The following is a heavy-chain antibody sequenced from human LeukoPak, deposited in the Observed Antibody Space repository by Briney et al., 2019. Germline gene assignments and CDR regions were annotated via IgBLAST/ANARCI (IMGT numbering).Heavy chain of an antibody. CDR1: GFNFSIYP. Sequence: GGSLRLSCTTSGFNFSIYPMTWVRQAPGKGLEWASAISGSGGSTYYADSVKGRFTISRDNSKNTLYLQMNSLGVEDTAVYYCAKGTFDWSFPLYFDSWGQGILVTVSS. CDR3: AKGTFDWSFPLYFDS. J-gene: IGHJ4*02. V-gene: IGHV3-23*01. CDR2: ISGSGGST. D-gene: IGHD3-9*01.